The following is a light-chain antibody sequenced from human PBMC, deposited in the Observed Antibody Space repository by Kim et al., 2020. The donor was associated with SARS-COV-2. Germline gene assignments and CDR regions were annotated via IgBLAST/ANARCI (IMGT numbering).Light chain of an antibody. V-gene: IGLV2-14*04. J-gene: IGLJ1*01. Sequence: GQSITTAYTGTSSDVGCYNYFSWYQQHPGKAPKLMIYDVSKRPSGVSNRFSGSKSGNTASLTISGLQAEDEADYYCSSYTSSSTYVFGTGTKVTVL. CDR1: SSDVGCYNY. CDR2: DVS. CDR3: SSYTSSSTYV.